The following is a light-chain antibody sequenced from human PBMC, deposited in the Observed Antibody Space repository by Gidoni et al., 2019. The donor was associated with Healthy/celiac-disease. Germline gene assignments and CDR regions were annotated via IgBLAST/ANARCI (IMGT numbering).Light chain of an antibody. Sequence: QSVLTQPPSVSGAPGQRVTISCTGSSSNIGAGYDVPWYQQLPGTAPKLLIYGNSNRPSGVPDRFSGSKSGTSASLAITGLQAEDEADYYCQSYDSSLSEDVFGTGTKVTVL. CDR2: GNS. V-gene: IGLV1-40*01. CDR1: SSNIGAGYD. J-gene: IGLJ1*01. CDR3: QSYDSSLSEDV.